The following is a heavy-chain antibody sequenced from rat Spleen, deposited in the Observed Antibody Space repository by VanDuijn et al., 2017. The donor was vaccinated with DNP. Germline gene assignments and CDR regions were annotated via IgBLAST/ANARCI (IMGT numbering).Heavy chain of an antibody. Sequence: EVQLVESGGGLVQPGRSLKLSCAASGFSFSDYDMAWVRQAPTKGLEWVACMSPTTRSSYYRDSVRGRFTVSRDDATSTLYLQMDSLRSEDTATYFCTRGWDYYFDFWGQGVMVTVSS. J-gene: IGHJ2*01. CDR3: TRGWDYYFDF. CDR2: MSPTTRSS. V-gene: IGHV5-27*01. CDR1: GFSFSDYD. D-gene: IGHD1-12*02.